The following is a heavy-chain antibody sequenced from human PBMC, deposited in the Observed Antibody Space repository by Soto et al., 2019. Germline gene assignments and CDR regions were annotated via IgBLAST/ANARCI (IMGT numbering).Heavy chain of an antibody. J-gene: IGHJ5*02. V-gene: IGHV4-39*01. CDR2: IFYSGST. CDR3: ARQCRGVTCHWFVP. CDR1: SGSISSTIYS. Sequence: SETLSLSCTVSSGSISSTIYSWDWIRQPPGKGLEWIGSIFYSGSTYYNPSLKSRVTISVDTSKNQFSLTLTSVTAADTAVYYCARQCRGVTCHWFVPLGQGTLVTVSS. D-gene: IGHD2-15*01.